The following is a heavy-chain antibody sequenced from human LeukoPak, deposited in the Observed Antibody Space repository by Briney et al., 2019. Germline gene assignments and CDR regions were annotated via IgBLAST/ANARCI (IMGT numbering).Heavy chain of an antibody. CDR3: ARHGGSYFLY. CDR2: IYHCGTT. D-gene: IGHD3-16*01. J-gene: IGHJ4*02. V-gene: IGHV4-59*08. CDR1: GGSISPYY. Sequence: SETLSLTCSVSGGSISPYYWIWIRQPPGKGLEWIAYIYHCGTTKYNPSLRMRVTISVDTSKNQFSLMLDSVTAADTAVYYCARHGGSYFLYWGQGTLVTVSS.